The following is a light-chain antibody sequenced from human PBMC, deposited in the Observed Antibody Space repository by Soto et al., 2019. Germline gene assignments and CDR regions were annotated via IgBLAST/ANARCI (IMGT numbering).Light chain of an antibody. CDR3: QQYNNYWT. V-gene: IGKV1-5*03. CDR1: QSISSG. CDR2: RAS. J-gene: IGKJ1*01. Sequence: DIQMTQSPSTLSASVGDRVTITCRASQSISSGLAWYQQKPGKAPNLLIYRASSLESGVPSRFSGSGSGTEFTLTISSLQPDDFATYYCQQYNNYWTFGQGTKVEIK.